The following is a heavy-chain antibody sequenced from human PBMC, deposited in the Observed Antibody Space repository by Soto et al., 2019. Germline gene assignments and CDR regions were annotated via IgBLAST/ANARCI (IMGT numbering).Heavy chain of an antibody. J-gene: IGHJ4*02. Sequence: QVQLQESGPRLVKPSETLSLTCTVSGGPGSGYHWNWVRQPPGKRLEWIGHIYYSGTTNYNPYLKSRITISIDTSKNQFSLKMNSVTAADTAVYYCARGQTNIWYFDHWGQGTLVTVSS. CDR1: GGPGSGYH. CDR3: ARGQTNIWYFDH. CDR2: IYYSGTT. V-gene: IGHV4-59*02.